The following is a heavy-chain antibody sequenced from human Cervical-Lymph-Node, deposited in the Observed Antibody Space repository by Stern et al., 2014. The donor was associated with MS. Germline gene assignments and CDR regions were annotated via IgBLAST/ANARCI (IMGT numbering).Heavy chain of an antibody. J-gene: IGHJ6*02. CDR2: IYTSGST. CDR3: ARDHSSGWPYYYYGMDV. CDR1: GGSISSGSYY. V-gene: IGHV4-61*02. Sequence: QVQLQESGPGLVKPSQTLSLTCTVSGGSISSGSYYWSWIRQPAGKGLEWIGRIYTSGSTNYNPSLKSRVTISVDTSKNQFSLKLGSVTAADTAVYYCARDHSSGWPYYYYGMDVWGQGTTVTVSS. D-gene: IGHD6-19*01.